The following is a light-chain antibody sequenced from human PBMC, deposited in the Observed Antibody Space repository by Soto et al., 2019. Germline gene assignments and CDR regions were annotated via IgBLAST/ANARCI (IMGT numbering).Light chain of an antibody. CDR3: QQDNNWPPIT. Sequence: EIMMTQSPATLSVSPGERATLSCRASQSVRNNIAWYQQKPGQAPMLLIYYASTRATGIQARFSGSGSGTEVTLTISSLQSEDFALYYWQQDNNWPPITFGQGTRLEIK. J-gene: IGKJ5*01. CDR1: QSVRNN. CDR2: YAS. V-gene: IGKV3-15*01.